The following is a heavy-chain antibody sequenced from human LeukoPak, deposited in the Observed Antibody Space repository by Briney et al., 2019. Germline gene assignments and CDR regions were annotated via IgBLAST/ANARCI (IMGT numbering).Heavy chain of an antibody. J-gene: IGHJ3*02. D-gene: IGHD3-3*01. CDR3: ARGPFDIPILQGDAFDI. Sequence: SGTLSLTCAVSGGSISSSNWWSWVRQPPGKGLEWIGQIYHSGSTNYNPSLKSRVAISVDKSKNQFSLNLNSVTAADTAVFYCARGPFDIPILQGDAFDIWGQGTMVTVSS. V-gene: IGHV4-4*02. CDR2: IYHSGST. CDR1: GGSISSSNW.